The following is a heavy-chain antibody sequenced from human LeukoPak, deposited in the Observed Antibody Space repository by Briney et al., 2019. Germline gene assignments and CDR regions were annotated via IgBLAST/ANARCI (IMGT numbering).Heavy chain of an antibody. CDR3: ARDYFGSPSALDY. Sequence: GGSLRLSCAASGFTFSDYTMNWVRQAPGKGLEWVSSISFNSAYIYYVDSVKGRFTISRDNAKNSLYLQMNSLRAEDTALYYCARDYFGSPSALDYWGQGTLVSVSS. CDR2: ISFNSAYI. CDR1: GFTFSDYT. V-gene: IGHV3-21*04. J-gene: IGHJ4*02. D-gene: IGHD1-26*01.